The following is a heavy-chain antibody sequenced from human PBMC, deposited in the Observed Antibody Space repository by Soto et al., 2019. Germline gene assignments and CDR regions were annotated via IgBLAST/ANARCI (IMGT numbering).Heavy chain of an antibody. Sequence: GESLQISCQGSGYSFTNYWIGWVRQMPGKGLEWMGIIYPGDSDTRYSPSFQGQVTISADKSISTAYLQWSSLKAPDTAMYYCARSRPLNYYDSSGYDAFDIWGQGTMVTVSS. CDR3: ARSRPLNYYDSSGYDAFDI. J-gene: IGHJ3*02. CDR2: IYPGDSDT. D-gene: IGHD3-22*01. CDR1: GYSFTNYW. V-gene: IGHV5-51*01.